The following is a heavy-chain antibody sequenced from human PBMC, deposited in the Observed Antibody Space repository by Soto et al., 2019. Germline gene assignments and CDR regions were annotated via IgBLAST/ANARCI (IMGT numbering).Heavy chain of an antibody. D-gene: IGHD2-2*01. Sequence: SETLSLTCAVYGGSFSGYYWTWIRQPPGKGLEWIGYIYYSGSTYYNPSLKSRVTISVDTSKNQFSLKLSSVTAADTAVYYCARFPTQRNYCSSTSCYAGYWGQGTLVTVSS. V-gene: IGHV4-34*09. CDR1: GGSFSGYY. J-gene: IGHJ4*02. CDR2: IYYSGST. CDR3: ARFPTQRNYCSSTSCYAGY.